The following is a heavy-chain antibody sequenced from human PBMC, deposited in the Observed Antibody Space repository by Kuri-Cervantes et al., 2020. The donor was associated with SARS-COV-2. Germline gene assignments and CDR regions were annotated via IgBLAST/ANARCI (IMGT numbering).Heavy chain of an antibody. CDR3: ARGGAYDFWSGYYYEGIPFDY. CDR2: IIPIFGTA. D-gene: IGHD3-3*01. CDR1: GGTFSSYA. V-gene: IGHV1-69*13. J-gene: IGHJ4*02. Sequence: SVKVSCKASGGTFSSYAISWVRQAPGQGLEWMGRIIPIFGTANYAQKFQGRVTITADESTSTAYMELSSLRSEDTAVYYCARGGAYDFWSGYYYEGIPFDYWGQGTLVTVSS.